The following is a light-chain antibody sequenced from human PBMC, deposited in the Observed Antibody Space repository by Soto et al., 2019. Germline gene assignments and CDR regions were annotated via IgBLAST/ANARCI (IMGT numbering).Light chain of an antibody. CDR1: QSLGTY. V-gene: IGKV1-39*01. CDR3: QQSYATPWT. Sequence: DIQITQSPSSLSASVVDRVTITCRASQSLGTYLNWYQHKPGKAPKIIIYAASYLQGGVPSGFNGSGSGTDFTLTISSLQPEDFATYYCQQSYATPWTFGQGTNVDI. J-gene: IGKJ1*01. CDR2: AAS.